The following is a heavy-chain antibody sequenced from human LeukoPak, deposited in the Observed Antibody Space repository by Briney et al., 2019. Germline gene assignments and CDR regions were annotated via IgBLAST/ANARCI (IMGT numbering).Heavy chain of an antibody. CDR1: GYTFTDYY. CDR2: INPDSGGA. D-gene: IGHD2-15*01. CDR3: ARADCSGGICYVFAY. V-gene: IGHV1-2*02. J-gene: IGHJ4*02. Sequence: ASVKVSCKASGYTFTDYYMHWVRQAPGQGLEWMGWINPDSGGANYAQIFQGRVTMTRDASINTAYMELSRLRSDDTAVYYCARADCSGGICYVFAYWGQGTLVTVSS.